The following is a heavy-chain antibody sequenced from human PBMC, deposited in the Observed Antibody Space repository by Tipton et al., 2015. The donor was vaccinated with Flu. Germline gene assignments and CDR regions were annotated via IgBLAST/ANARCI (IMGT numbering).Heavy chain of an antibody. V-gene: IGHV4-59*01. CDR1: GGSISSYY. D-gene: IGHD5-24*01. J-gene: IGHJ3*02. CDR2: IYYSGST. Sequence: TLSLTCTVSGGSISSYYWSWIRQPTGKGLEWIGYIYYSGSTNYNPSLKSRVTISVDTSKNQFSLKLSSVTAADTAVYYCARAVGGWPHTSAAFDIWGQGTMVTVSS. CDR3: ARAVGGWPHTSAAFDI.